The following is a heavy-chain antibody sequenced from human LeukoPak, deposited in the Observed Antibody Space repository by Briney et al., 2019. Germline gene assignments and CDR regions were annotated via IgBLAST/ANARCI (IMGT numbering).Heavy chain of an antibody. J-gene: IGHJ4*02. D-gene: IGHD3-9*01. CDR2: ISTSSSNI. Sequence: GGSLRLSCAASGSTFSSYSMNWVRQAPGKGLEWVSYISTSSSNIYYANSVKGRFTISRDNAKNSLYLQMNSLRDEDTAVYYCARVYYDISTGYYTHFDYWGQGTQVTVSS. CDR1: GSTFSSYS. V-gene: IGHV3-48*02. CDR3: ARVYYDISTGYYTHFDY.